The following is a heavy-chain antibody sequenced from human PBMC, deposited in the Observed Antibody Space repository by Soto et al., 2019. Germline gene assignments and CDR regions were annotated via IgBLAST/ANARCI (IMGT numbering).Heavy chain of an antibody. V-gene: IGHV3-21*01. CDR3: ATEGDFLIGYV. D-gene: IGHD2-21*02. Sequence: GGSLRLSCVASDFTFRTYTMHWVRQAPGKGLQWVSSINVDGSYIYSTDSLKGRFTVSRDNAKNSLYLQMNSLRVEDTAMYYCATEGDFLIGYVWGQGTMVTVSS. J-gene: IGHJ3*01. CDR1: DFTFRTYT. CDR2: INVDGSYI.